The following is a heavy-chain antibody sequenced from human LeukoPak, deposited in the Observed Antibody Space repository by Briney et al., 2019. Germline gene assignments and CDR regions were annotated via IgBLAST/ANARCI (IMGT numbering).Heavy chain of an antibody. D-gene: IGHD3-22*01. CDR3: ANDGAYYDSSTDAFDI. CDR2: ISGSGGST. Sequence: GGSLRLSCAASGFTFDDYTMHWARQAPGKGLEWVSAISGSGGSTYYADSVKGRFIISRDNSKNTLYLQMNSLRAEDTAVYYCANDGAYYDSSTDAFDIWGQGTMVTVSS. CDR1: GFTFDDYT. V-gene: IGHV3-23*01. J-gene: IGHJ3*02.